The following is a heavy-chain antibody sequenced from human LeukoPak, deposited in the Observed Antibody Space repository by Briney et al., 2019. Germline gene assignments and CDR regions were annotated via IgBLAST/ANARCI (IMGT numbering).Heavy chain of an antibody. Sequence: GASVKVSCKASGYTFTSYDINWVRQATGQGLEWMGWMNPNSGNTGYAQKFQGRVTMTRNTSISTAYMELSSLRSEDTAVYYCAAVVTAIPGGFDYWGQGTLVTVSS. V-gene: IGHV1-8*01. CDR3: AAVVTAIPGGFDY. CDR2: MNPNSGNT. J-gene: IGHJ4*02. D-gene: IGHD2-21*02. CDR1: GYTFTSYD.